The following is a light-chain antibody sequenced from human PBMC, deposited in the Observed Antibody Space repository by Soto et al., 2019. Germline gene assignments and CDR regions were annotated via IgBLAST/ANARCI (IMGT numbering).Light chain of an antibody. CDR1: QSISSY. V-gene: IGKV1-5*03. J-gene: IGKJ4*01. Sequence: IQMTQSPSSLSASVGDRVTITCRASQSISSYLNWYQQKPGKAPNLLIHKASHLESGVPSRFSGSGSGTEFTLTISSLQPDDFATYYCQQCSGYPLTFGGGTKVDIK. CDR2: KAS. CDR3: QQCSGYPLT.